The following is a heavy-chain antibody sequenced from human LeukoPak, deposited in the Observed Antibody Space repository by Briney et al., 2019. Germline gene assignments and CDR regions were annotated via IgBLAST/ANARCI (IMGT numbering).Heavy chain of an antibody. D-gene: IGHD2-2*01. CDR2: MNPNSGNT. V-gene: IGHV1-8*01. J-gene: IGHJ6*02. CDR1: GYTFTSYD. CDR3: ARDSYIVVVPAAIFRFKKGDYYYYGMDV. Sequence: ASVKVSCKASGYTFTSYDINWVRQATGQGLEWMGWMNPNSGNTGYAQKFQGRVTMTRNTSISTAYMELSSLRSEDTAVYYCARDSYIVVVPAAIFRFKKGDYYYYGMDVWGQGTTVTVSS.